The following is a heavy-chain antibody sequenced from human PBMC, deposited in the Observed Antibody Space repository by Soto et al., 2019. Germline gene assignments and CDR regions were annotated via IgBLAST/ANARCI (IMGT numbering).Heavy chain of an antibody. Sequence: SVKVSCKASGGTFSSYAISWVRQAPGQGLEWMGGIIPIFGTANYAQKFQGRVTVTADKSTSTAYMELSSLRSEDTAVYYCARNELLDYYDSSGYYFDYWGQGTLVTVSS. J-gene: IGHJ4*02. D-gene: IGHD3-22*01. CDR2: IIPIFGTA. CDR1: GGTFSSYA. V-gene: IGHV1-69*06. CDR3: ARNELLDYYDSSGYYFDY.